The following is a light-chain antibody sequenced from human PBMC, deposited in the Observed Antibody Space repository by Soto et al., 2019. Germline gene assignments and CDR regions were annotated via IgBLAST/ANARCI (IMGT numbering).Light chain of an antibody. J-gene: IGKJ5*01. CDR2: DVS. V-gene: IGKV1-13*02. Sequence: AIQLTQSPSSLSASVGDRVTITCRASQDIRGALAWYQQKPGKAPKLLIFDVSTLQSGVPSRFSGSGSGTDFTLTISTLQPEDFGTYYCQQFNTSPITFAQGTRLEIK. CDR1: QDIRGA. CDR3: QQFNTSPIT.